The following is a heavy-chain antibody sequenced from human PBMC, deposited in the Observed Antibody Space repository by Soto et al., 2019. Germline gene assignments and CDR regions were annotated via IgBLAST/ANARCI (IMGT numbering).Heavy chain of an antibody. V-gene: IGHV3-30*18. CDR3: AKHQVTKDVYYYYGMDG. D-gene: IGHD1-1*01. Sequence: GGSMRVWWGAVGGTFGDFGGRWVRPAPGKGLEWVALISSDGRNEFYADSVKGRFTISRDNSKNTLYLQMSSLRAEDTAMYHCAKHQVTKDVYYYYGMDGWGQGTTVTVSS. J-gene: IGHJ6*02. CDR1: GGTFGDFG. CDR2: ISSDGRNE.